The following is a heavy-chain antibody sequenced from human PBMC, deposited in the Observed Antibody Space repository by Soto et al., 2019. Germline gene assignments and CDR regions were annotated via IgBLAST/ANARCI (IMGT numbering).Heavy chain of an antibody. D-gene: IGHD3-22*01. CDR1: GYTFTSYG. CDR3: ARDPYDSSGYYYDNYYYYGMDV. J-gene: IGHJ6*02. V-gene: IGHV1-18*01. CDR2: ISPIFGTA. Sequence: ASVKVSCKASGYTFTSYGISCVLQAPGQGLEWMGWISPIFGTANYAQKLQGRVTITTDKSTSTAYMELSSLRSEDTAVYYCARDPYDSSGYYYDNYYYYGMDVWGQGTTVTVSS.